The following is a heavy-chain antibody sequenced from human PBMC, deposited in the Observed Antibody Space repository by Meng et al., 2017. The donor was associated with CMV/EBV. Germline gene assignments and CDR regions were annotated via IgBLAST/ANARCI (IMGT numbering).Heavy chain of an antibody. CDR1: GITLRITA. Sequence: GGSLRLSCVASGITLRITAMSWVRQAPGKGLEWVSGISGSGGSTYYADSGKGRFTISRDNSKNTLYLQMNSLGAEDTAVYYYAKRGIQLWFFDYWGQGTLVTVSS. D-gene: IGHD5-18*01. CDR3: AKRGIQLWFFDY. CDR2: ISGSGGST. J-gene: IGHJ4*02. V-gene: IGHV3-23*01.